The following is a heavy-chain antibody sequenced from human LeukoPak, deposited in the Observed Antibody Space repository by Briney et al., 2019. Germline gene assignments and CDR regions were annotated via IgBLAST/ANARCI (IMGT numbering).Heavy chain of an antibody. D-gene: IGHD3-22*01. J-gene: IGHJ1*01. CDR3: ARGPYYYDSSGYYPPEYFQH. CDR1: GYIFTSYG. CDR2: XXXXXGNT. Sequence: ASVKVSFKASGYIFTSYGISWVRQAPGQGLEWXXXXXXXXGNTNYAQKLQGRVTMTTDTSTSTAYMELRSLRSDDTAVYYCARGPYYYDSSGYYPPEYFQHWGQSTLVTVSS. V-gene: IGHV1-18*01.